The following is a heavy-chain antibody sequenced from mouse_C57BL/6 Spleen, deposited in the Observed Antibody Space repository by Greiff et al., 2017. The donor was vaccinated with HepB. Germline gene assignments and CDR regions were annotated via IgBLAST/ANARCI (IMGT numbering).Heavy chain of an antibody. CDR3: ARRGGSSPLYAMDY. Sequence: EVKLVESGGGLVQPGGSLKLSCAASGFTFSDYYMYWVRQTPEKRLEWVAYISNGGGSTYYPDTVKGRFTISRDNAKNTLYLQMSRLKSEDTAMYYCARRGGSSPLYAMDYWGQGTSVTVSS. CDR2: ISNGGGST. V-gene: IGHV5-12*01. J-gene: IGHJ4*01. CDR1: GFTFSDYY. D-gene: IGHD1-1*01.